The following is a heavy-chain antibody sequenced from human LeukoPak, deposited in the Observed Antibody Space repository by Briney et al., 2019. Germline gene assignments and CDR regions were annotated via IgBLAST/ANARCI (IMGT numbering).Heavy chain of an antibody. CDR1: GGSISSYF. J-gene: IGHJ3*02. Sequence: PSETLSLPCTVSGGSISSYFWSWIWQLPGKGLEWIGYIYYSGSTNYNPSLKSRVSISVDTSKNQFSLKLSSVTAADTAVYYCARVQGLNAFDIWGQGTMVTVSS. CDR3: ARVQGLNAFDI. V-gene: IGHV4-59*01. CDR2: IYYSGST.